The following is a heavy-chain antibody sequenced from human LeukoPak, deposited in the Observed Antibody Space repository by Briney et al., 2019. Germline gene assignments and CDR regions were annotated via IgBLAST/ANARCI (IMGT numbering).Heavy chain of an antibody. V-gene: IGHV1-2*04. J-gene: IGHJ4*02. CDR3: ARRGPLGYCSSTSCKYYFDY. CDR2: INPNSGGT. Sequence: APVKVSCKASGYTFTGYYMHWVRQAPGQGLEWMGWINPNSGGTNYAQKFQGWVTMTRDTSISTAYMELSRLRSDDTAVYYCARRGPLGYCSSTSCKYYFDYWGQGTLVTVSS. D-gene: IGHD2-2*01. CDR1: GYTFTGYY.